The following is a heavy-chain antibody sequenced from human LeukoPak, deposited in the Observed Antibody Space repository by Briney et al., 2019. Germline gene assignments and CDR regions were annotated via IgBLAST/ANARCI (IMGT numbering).Heavy chain of an antibody. J-gene: IGHJ3*02. CDR1: GFTFSSYG. CDR3: ATGIVGATGSAFDI. V-gene: IGHV3-30*03. D-gene: IGHD1-26*01. Sequence: PGGSLRLSCAASGFTFSSYGMHWVRQAPGKGLEWVAVISYDGSNKYYADSVKGRFTISRDNSKNTLYLQMNSLRAEDTAVYYCATGIVGATGSAFDIWGQGTMVTVSS. CDR2: ISYDGSNK.